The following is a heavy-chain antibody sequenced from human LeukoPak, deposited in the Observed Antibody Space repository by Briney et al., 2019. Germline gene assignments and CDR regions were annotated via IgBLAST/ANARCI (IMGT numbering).Heavy chain of an antibody. D-gene: IGHD6-13*01. CDR1: GGSISSSSYY. CDR3: ARGRGIAAAGTFDP. J-gene: IGHJ5*02. Sequence: PSETPSLICTVSGGSISSSSYYWGWIRQPPGKGLEWIGSIYYSGSTYYNPSLKSRVTISVDTSKNQFSLKLSSVTAADTAVYYCARGRGIAAAGTFDPWGQGTLVTVSS. V-gene: IGHV4-39*01. CDR2: IYYSGST.